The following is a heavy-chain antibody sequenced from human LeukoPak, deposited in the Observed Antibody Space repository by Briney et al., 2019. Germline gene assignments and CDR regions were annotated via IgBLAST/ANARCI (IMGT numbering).Heavy chain of an antibody. V-gene: IGHV1-18*01. CDR3: ARNEVAGATDAFDL. D-gene: IGHD1-14*01. CDR2: ISAYNGYT. J-gene: IGHJ3*01. CDR1: GYLFTGYG. Sequence: ASVKVSCKVVGYLFTGYGISWVRQAPGQGLEWMGWISAYNGYTKNAQKVQDRVIMTTDTSTSTDYMELRSLRSDDTAVYYCARNEVAGATDAFDLWGQGTMVTVSS.